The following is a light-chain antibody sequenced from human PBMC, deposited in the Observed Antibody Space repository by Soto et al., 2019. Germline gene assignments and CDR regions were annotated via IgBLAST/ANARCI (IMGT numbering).Light chain of an antibody. CDR2: DAS. J-gene: IGKJ4*01. CDR3: HQRSNWPLT. Sequence: EIVLTQSPVTLSLSPGERATLSCRASQSVFSSLAWYQQKPGQAPRLLIYDASTRATAIPARFRGSESGTDSTLTISSLEPADFAVYYCHQRSNWPLTFGGGTKVEIK. CDR1: QSVFSS. V-gene: IGKV3-11*01.